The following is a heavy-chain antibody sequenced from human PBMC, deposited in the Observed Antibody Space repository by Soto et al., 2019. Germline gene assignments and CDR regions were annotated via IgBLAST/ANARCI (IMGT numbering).Heavy chain of an antibody. D-gene: IGHD3-10*01. CDR2: ISASSDRT. CDR1: GFNFKNTA. CDR3: GAGIGANRLRFGLDN. V-gene: IGHV3-23*01. Sequence: EVQLLESGGGSVQPGESLRLSCAASGFNFKNTALGWVRQAPGKGLEWVSGISASSDRTYYAESVRARFTISRDNSRDKLYLPKNNLRTGDTGLYPCGAGIGANRLRFGLDNWGPGGPVTVSP. J-gene: IGHJ4*02.